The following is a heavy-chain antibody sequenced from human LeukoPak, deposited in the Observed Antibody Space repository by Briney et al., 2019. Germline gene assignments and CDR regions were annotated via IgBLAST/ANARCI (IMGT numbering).Heavy chain of an antibody. Sequence: SVKVSCKASGGTFSSYAISWVRQAPGQGLEWMGGIIPIFGTANYAQKFQGRVTITADESTSTAYMELSSLRSEDTAVYYCARDLMTTVTTGFRNWFDPWGQGTLVTVSS. CDR3: ARDLMTTVTTGFRNWFDP. V-gene: IGHV1-69*13. D-gene: IGHD4-17*01. CDR2: IIPIFGTA. CDR1: GGTFSSYA. J-gene: IGHJ5*02.